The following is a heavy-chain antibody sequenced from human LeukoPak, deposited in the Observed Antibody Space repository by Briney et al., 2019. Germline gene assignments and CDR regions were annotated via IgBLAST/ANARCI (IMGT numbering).Heavy chain of an antibody. CDR2: IYPGDSDI. J-gene: IGHJ4*02. V-gene: IGHV5-51*01. CDR3: ARQGITGWYAAY. D-gene: IGHD6-19*01. Sequence: GDSLKISCKGSGYTFTNYWIGWVRQMPGKGLEWMGIIYPGDSDIRYSPSFQGQVTISADKSIGTAYLQWSSLKASDTAMYYCARQGITGWYAAYWGQGTLVTVSS. CDR1: GYTFTNYW.